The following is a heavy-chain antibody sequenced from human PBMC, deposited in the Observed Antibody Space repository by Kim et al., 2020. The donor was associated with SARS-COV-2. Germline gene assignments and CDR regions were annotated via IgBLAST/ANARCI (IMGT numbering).Heavy chain of an antibody. Sequence: GGSLRLSCSDSGFTFSRHSMIWVRQAPGKGLEWLSFISSSSSTIYYADSVKGRFTVSRDNGKNSLFLQVNDLRDEDTAVYFCAREYSRKTNFDYWGQGILVTVSP. V-gene: IGHV3-48*02. CDR3: AREYSRKTNFDY. D-gene: IGHD1-7*01. CDR2: ISSSSSTI. J-gene: IGHJ4*02. CDR1: GFTFSRHS.